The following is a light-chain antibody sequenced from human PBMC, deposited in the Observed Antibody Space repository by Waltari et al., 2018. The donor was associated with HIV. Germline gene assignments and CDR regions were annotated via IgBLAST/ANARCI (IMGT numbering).Light chain of an antibody. CDR2: DNN. J-gene: IGLJ2*01. CDR3: GTWDSSLSAVL. Sequence: QSVLTPPPSVSAAPGQTVTISCSGSRTHIGNNYVSRYQQLPGTAPKVVIYDNNKRPSGIPDRFSGSKSGTSATLGITGLQTGDEADYCCGTWDSSLSAVLFGGGTKLTVL. CDR1: RTHIGNNY. V-gene: IGLV1-51*01.